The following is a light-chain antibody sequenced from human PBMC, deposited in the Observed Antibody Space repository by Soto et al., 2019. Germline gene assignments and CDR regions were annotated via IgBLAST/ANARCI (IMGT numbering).Light chain of an antibody. CDR2: DAY. Sequence: DIQMTQSPSILSASVGDRVTITCRASQSIRSWLAWYQQKPGKAPKLLIYDAYSLESGVPSRFSGRRSGTEFTLTVAGLQHEDFAAYYCQQYESYSPLTFGGGNKVEIK. CDR1: QSIRSW. J-gene: IGKJ4*01. V-gene: IGKV1-5*01. CDR3: QQYESYSPLT.